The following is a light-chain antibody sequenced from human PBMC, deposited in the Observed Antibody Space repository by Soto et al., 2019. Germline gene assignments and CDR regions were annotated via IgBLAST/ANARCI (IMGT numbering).Light chain of an antibody. CDR2: DNT. CDR1: SSNIGACFD. J-gene: IGLJ2*01. CDR3: QSYDSSLSAVV. Sequence: QSVLTQPPSVSGAPGQRVTISCTGSSSNIGACFDVYWYQHLPGTAPKLLIYDNTNRPSGVPDRFSGSKSGTSASLAITGLQAEDEADYYCQSYDSSLSAVVFGGVTKLTVL. V-gene: IGLV1-40*01.